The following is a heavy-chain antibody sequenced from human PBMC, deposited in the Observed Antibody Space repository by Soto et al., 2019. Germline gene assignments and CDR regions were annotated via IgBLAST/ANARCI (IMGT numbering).Heavy chain of an antibody. CDR1: GFTFGDYA. Sequence: PGGSLRLSCTASGFTFGDYAMSWVRQAPGKGLEWVGFIRSKAYGGTTEYAASVKGRFTISRDDSKSIAYLQMNSLKTEDTAVYYCTSGLYPYYFDYWGQGTLVTVSS. J-gene: IGHJ4*02. V-gene: IGHV3-49*04. CDR2: IRSKAYGGTT. CDR3: TSGLYPYYFDY.